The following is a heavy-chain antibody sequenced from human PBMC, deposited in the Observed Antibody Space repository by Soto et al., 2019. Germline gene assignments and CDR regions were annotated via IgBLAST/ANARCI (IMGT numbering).Heavy chain of an antibody. J-gene: IGHJ4*02. D-gene: IGHD6-19*01. Sequence: EVQLVESGGGLVQPGGSLRLSCAASGFTFSSYAMHWVRQAPGKGLEYVSAINSNGGSTYYANSVKGRFTISRDNSKNTLYLQMGSLRAEDMAVYYCARGESGWYVDYWGQGTLVTVSS. CDR3: ARGESGWYVDY. V-gene: IGHV3-64*01. CDR1: GFTFSSYA. CDR2: INSNGGST.